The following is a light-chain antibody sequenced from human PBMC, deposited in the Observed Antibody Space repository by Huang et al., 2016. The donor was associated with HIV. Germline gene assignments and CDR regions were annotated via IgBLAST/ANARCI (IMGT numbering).Light chain of an antibody. CDR2: DAS. V-gene: IGKV3-11*01. CDR1: QSLSSS. Sequence: EIVLTQSPGTLSLSPGERATLSCRASQSLSSSLAWFQQKPGQAPRLLIYDASNRATGVPARFSGSGSGTDFTLTISSLEPEDFAVYYCQHRTYWPGITFGQGTRLEMK. CDR3: QHRTYWPGIT. J-gene: IGKJ5*01.